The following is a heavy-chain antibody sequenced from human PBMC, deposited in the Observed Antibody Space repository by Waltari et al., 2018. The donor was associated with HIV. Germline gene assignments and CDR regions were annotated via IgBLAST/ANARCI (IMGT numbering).Heavy chain of an antibody. D-gene: IGHD6-13*01. J-gene: IGHJ4*01. CDR3: ARDIGYGTDFFDY. V-gene: IGHV3-33*01. CDR2: IWHNGSYA. Sequence: QVQLVESGGAVAQPGMSLRLSCAASGFTFRRYGMQWVRQTPGKGLGWVASIWHNGSYASYADSVKGRSTISRDNSRDTLYLQINILRVEDAGIYYCARDIGYGTDFFDYWGRGTLVAISS. CDR1: GFTFRRYG.